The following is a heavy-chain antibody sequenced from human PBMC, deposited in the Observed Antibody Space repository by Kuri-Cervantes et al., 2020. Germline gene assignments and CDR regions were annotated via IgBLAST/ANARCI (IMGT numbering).Heavy chain of an antibody. Sequence: GSLRLSCTVSGGSISSGDYYWSWIRQPPGKGLEWIGYIYYSGSTNYNPSLKSRVTISVDTSKNQFSLKLSSVTAADTAVYYCASSPRYDFWSGYYKTQYGMDVWGQGTTVTVSS. J-gene: IGHJ6*02. CDR3: ASSPRYDFWSGYYKTQYGMDV. V-gene: IGHV4-61*08. D-gene: IGHD3-3*01. CDR1: GGSISSGDYY. CDR2: IYYSGST.